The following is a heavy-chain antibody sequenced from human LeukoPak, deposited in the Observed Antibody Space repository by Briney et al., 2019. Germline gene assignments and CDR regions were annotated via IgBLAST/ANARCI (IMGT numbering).Heavy chain of an antibody. V-gene: IGHV3-48*03. J-gene: IGHJ5*02. CDR3: ARVEGFGFDP. Sequence: SGGSLRLSCAASGFTFSGYEMNWVRQAPGKGLEWVSFISSGAHNISYADSVKGRFTISRDNAKNSLYLQMNSLRAEDTAVYYCARVEGFGFDPWGQGTLVTVSS. CDR1: GFTFSGYE. CDR2: ISSGAHNI.